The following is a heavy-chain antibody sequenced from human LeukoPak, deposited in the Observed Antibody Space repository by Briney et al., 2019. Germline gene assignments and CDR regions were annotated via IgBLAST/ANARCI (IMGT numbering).Heavy chain of an antibody. Sequence: GGSLRLSCAVSGFTFSRNTMNWVRQAPGKGLEWVALIYSAGTTHADSVRGRFTISRDKSKNMLYLQMNSLRAEDTAVYFCARAQGGKIQLWDYYFDYWGQGTLVTVSS. V-gene: IGHV3-66*01. CDR2: IYSAGTT. J-gene: IGHJ4*02. CDR3: ARAQGGKIQLWDYYFDY. CDR1: GFTFSRNT. D-gene: IGHD5-18*01.